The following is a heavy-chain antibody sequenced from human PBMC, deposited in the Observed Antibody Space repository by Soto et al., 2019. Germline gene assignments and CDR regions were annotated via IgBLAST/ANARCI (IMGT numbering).Heavy chain of an antibody. D-gene: IGHD2-8*01. CDR2: IYYSGST. CDR3: ARENWAPGYCTNGVCSQIKNWFDP. Sequence: QVQLQESGPGLVKPSETLSLTCTVSGGSVSSGSYYWSWIRQPPGKGLEWIGYIYYSGSTNYNPSLKSRVTISVDTSKNQFSLKLSSVTAADTAVYYCARENWAPGYCTNGVCSQIKNWFDPWGQGTLVTVSS. V-gene: IGHV4-61*01. J-gene: IGHJ5*02. CDR1: GGSVSSGSYY.